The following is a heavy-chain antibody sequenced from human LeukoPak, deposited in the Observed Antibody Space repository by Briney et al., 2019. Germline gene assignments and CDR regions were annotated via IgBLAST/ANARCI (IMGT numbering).Heavy chain of an antibody. CDR2: INYSGST. CDR3: ARAAGDSPPYYYYMDV. V-gene: IGHV4-59*01. J-gene: IGHJ6*03. CDR1: GGSISSYF. Sequence: SETLSLTCTVSGGSISSYFWSWIRQPPGKGLEWIGYINYSGSTNYSPSLKSRVTISVDTSKNQFSLKLSSVTAADTAVYYCARAAGDSPPYYYYMDVWGKGTTVTVSS. D-gene: IGHD3-10*01.